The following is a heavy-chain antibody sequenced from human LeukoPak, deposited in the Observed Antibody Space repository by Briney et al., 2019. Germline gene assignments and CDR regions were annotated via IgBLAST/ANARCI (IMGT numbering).Heavy chain of an antibody. Sequence: ASVKVSCKASGYTFASYYMHWVRQAPGQGLEWMGIINPSGGSTSYAQKFQGRVTMTRDTSTSTVYMELSSLRSEDTAVYYCARDSCTVTTTGEGSYGMDVWGQGTTVTVSS. CDR3: ARDSCTVTTTGEGSYGMDV. CDR1: GYTFASYY. J-gene: IGHJ6*02. CDR2: INPSGGST. V-gene: IGHV1-46*01. D-gene: IGHD4-11*01.